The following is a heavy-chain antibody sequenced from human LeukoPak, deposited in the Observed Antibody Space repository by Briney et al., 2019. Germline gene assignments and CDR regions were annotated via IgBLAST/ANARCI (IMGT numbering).Heavy chain of an antibody. CDR3: ARDRSAYDFWSGYYPPYYFDY. V-gene: IGHV3-21*01. CDR2: ISSSSSYI. J-gene: IGHJ4*02. CDR1: GFTFSSYS. Sequence: GGSLRLSCAASGFTFSSYSMNWVRKAPGKGLEWVSSISSSSSYIYYADSVKGRFTISRDNAKNSLYLQMNSLRAEDTAVYYCARDRSAYDFWSGYYPPYYFDYWGQGTLVTVSS. D-gene: IGHD3-3*01.